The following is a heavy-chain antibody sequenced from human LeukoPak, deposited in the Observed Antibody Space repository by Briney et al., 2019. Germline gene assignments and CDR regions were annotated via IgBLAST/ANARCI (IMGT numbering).Heavy chain of an antibody. Sequence: SETLSLTCTVSGGSISSYYWSWIRQPPGKGLEWIGYIYYSGSTNYNPSLKSRVTISVDTSQNQFSLKLSSVTAADTAVYYCARVPYYYDSSGHHYYYMDVWGKGTTVTISS. CDR2: IYYSGST. CDR1: GGSISSYY. D-gene: IGHD3-22*01. V-gene: IGHV4-59*01. J-gene: IGHJ6*03. CDR3: ARVPYYYDSSGHHYYYMDV.